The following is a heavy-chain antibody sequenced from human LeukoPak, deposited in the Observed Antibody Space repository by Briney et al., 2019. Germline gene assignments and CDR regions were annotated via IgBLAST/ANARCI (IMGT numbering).Heavy chain of an antibody. CDR1: GFNFGDYA. CDR3: AKAAQYASRGRWWFDP. CDR2: ISWNSGNT. J-gene: IGHJ5*02. Sequence: GGSLRLSCAASGFNFGDYAMHWVRQGPGKGLEWVSGISWNSGNTGYADSVKGRFTISRDNARKSLYLQMNSLRAEDTALYYCAKAAQYASRGRWWFDPWGQGTLATVSS. D-gene: IGHD2-2*01. V-gene: IGHV3-9*01.